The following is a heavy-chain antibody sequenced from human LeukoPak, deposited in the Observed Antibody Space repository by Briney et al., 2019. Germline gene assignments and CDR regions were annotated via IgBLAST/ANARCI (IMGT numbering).Heavy chain of an antibody. CDR1: GFTFYSYA. Sequence: GSLRLSCAASGFTFYSYAMSWVRQAPGKGLEWVSTISGSGAGAYYADSVKGRFTISRDSSRNTLYLQMNSLRAEDTAIYYCAKGGTFGGVLYYFDYWGQGTLVTVSS. V-gene: IGHV3-23*01. CDR3: AKGGTFGGVLYYFDY. D-gene: IGHD3-16*01. J-gene: IGHJ4*02. CDR2: ISGSGAGA.